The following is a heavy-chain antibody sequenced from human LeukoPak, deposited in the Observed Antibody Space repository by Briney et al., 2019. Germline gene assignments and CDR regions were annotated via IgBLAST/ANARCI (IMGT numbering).Heavy chain of an antibody. Sequence: GGSLTLSCAASGFTLSIYGMHGLRQAPGKGVEGVAVISYDASNKYYADSVKGRFTISRDNSKNTLYLQMNSLRAEDTAVYYCAKSGSIVVVIASIFDYWGQGTLVTVSS. J-gene: IGHJ4*02. CDR3: AKSGSIVVVIASIFDY. CDR1: GFTLSIYG. CDR2: ISYDASNK. D-gene: IGHD2-21*01. V-gene: IGHV3-30*18.